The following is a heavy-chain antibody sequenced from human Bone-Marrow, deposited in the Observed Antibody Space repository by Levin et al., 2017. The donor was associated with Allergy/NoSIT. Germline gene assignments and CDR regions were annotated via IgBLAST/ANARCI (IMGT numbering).Heavy chain of an antibody. CDR2: ISGSGGST. J-gene: IGHJ4*02. CDR3: VKGWDFYDATGYYPFAY. D-gene: IGHD3-22*01. V-gene: IGHV3-23*01. CDR1: GFTFRNYA. Sequence: LSLPCAASGFTFRNYAMSWVRQAPGKGPEWISGISGSGGSTSYADSVKGRFTISRDNSKNTLYLQMDGLRAEDTAVYYCVKGWDFYDATGYYPFAYWGQGTLVTVSS.